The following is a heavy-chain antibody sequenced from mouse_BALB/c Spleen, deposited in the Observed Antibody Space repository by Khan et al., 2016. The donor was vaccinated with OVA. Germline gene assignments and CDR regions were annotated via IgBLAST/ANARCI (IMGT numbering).Heavy chain of an antibody. J-gene: IGHJ3*01. CDR1: GYTFTSYW. D-gene: IGHD1-1*01. CDR2: INPSSGYT. Sequence: VQLQESGAELAKPAASVKMSCKASGYTFTSYWMHWVKQRPGQGLEWIGYINPSSGYTEYNQRFKDKATLTADKSSSTAYMQLSSLTSEESAVYYCANHGSSSAWLAYWGQGTLVTVSA. CDR3: ANHGSSSAWLAY. V-gene: IGHV1-7*01.